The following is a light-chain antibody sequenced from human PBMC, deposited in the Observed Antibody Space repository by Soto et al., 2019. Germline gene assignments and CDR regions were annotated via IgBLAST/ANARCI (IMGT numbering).Light chain of an antibody. CDR1: RSDVGASDH. CDR2: EVS. Sequence: QSVLTQPRSVSGSPGQSVTISCTGTRSDVGASDHVSWYQQYADRAPKLMIFEVSQRPSRVPERFSGSKSGNTASLTISGLQAEDEADYYCCSYAGSYSVVFGGGTQLTVL. CDR3: CSYAGSYSVV. V-gene: IGLV2-11*01. J-gene: IGLJ2*01.